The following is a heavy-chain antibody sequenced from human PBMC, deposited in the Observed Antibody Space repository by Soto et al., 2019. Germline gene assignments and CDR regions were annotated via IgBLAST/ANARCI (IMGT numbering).Heavy chain of an antibody. Sequence: GGSLSLSCAASGFTFSSYAMSWVRQAPGKGLEWVSAITGSGGSTYYADSVKGRFTISRDNSKNTLYLQMNSLRAEDTAIYYCAKDGLVVVPTALYYYYYYMDVWGKGTTVTVSS. CDR1: GFTFSSYA. V-gene: IGHV3-23*01. D-gene: IGHD2-2*01. J-gene: IGHJ6*03. CDR2: ITGSGGST. CDR3: AKDGLVVVPTALYYYYYYMDV.